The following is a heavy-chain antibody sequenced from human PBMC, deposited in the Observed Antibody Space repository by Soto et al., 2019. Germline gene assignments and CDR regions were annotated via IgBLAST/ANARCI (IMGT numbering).Heavy chain of an antibody. Sequence: ASVKVSCKVSGYTLTELSMHWVRQAPGKGLEWMGGFDPEDGETIYAQRFQGRVTMTEDTSTDTAYMELSSLRSEDTAVYYCASRFYDFWSGYYYYYGMDVWGQGTTVTVSS. CDR2: FDPEDGET. CDR1: GYTLTELS. D-gene: IGHD3-3*01. CDR3: ASRFYDFWSGYYYYYGMDV. V-gene: IGHV1-24*01. J-gene: IGHJ6*02.